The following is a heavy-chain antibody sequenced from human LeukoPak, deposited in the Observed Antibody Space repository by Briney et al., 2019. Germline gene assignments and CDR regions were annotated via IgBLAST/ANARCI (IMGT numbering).Heavy chain of an antibody. D-gene: IGHD5-12*01. J-gene: IGHJ4*02. V-gene: IGHV1-58*02. CDR1: GSTFTSSA. CDR2: IVVGSGNT. Sequence: GASVKVSCKASGSTFTSSAMQWVRQARGQRLEWIGWIVVGSGNTNYAQKFQERVTITRDMSTSTAYMELSSLRSEDTAVYYCAAALSQTDSGYDALDYWGQGTLVTVSS. CDR3: AAALSQTDSGYDALDY.